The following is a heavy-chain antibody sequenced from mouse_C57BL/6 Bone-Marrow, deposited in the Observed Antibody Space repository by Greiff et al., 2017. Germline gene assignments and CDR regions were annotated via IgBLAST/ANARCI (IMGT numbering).Heavy chain of an antibody. CDR1: GFTFSSYA. CDR3: TRDYSNYRFAY. CDR2: ISSGGDYI. D-gene: IGHD2-5*01. J-gene: IGHJ3*01. V-gene: IGHV5-9-1*02. Sequence: EVMLVESGEGLVKPGGSLKLSCAASGFTFSSYAMSWVRQTPEKRLEWVAYISSGGDYIYYADTVKGRFTISRDNARNTLYLQMSSLKSEDTAMYYCTRDYSNYRFAYWGQGTLVTVSA.